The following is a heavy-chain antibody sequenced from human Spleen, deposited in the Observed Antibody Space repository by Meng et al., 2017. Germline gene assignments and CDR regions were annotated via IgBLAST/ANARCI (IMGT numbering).Heavy chain of an antibody. D-gene: IGHD4-17*01. CDR1: GFSFDDYA. V-gene: IGHV3-9*01. Sequence: SLKISCAASGFSFDDYAMHWVRQAPGKGLEWASGISWNSARIGYADSVKGRFTISKDNAENSLLLEMTSLRPEDTAFYYCAKAPTATTYSGFDFWGQGTLVTVSS. J-gene: IGHJ4*02. CDR3: AKAPTATTYSGFDF. CDR2: ISWNSARI.